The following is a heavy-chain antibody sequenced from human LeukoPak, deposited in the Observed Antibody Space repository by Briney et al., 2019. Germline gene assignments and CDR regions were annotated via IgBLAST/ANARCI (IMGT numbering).Heavy chain of an antibody. CDR1: GFTVSSNY. CDR2: ISNSGSTI. Sequence: PGGSLRLSCAASGFTVSSNYMSWVRQAPGKGLEWVSYISNSGSTIYYVDSVKGRFTISRDNAKNSLYLQMSSLRAEDTAVYYCARVEGVGYNYGYLVDYWGQGTLVTVSS. D-gene: IGHD5-18*01. V-gene: IGHV3-11*04. CDR3: ARVEGVGYNYGYLVDY. J-gene: IGHJ4*02.